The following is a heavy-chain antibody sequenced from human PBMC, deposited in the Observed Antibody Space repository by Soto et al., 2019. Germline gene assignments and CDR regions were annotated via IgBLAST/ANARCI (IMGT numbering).Heavy chain of an antibody. Sequence: GASVKVSCKASGYTFTGYYMHWVRQAPGQGLEWMGWINPNSGGTNYAQKFQGRVTMTRDTSISTAYMELSRLRSDDTAVYYCARGPYYDFWSGSLTYYYYGMDVWGQGTTVTVSS. CDR1: GYTFTGYY. J-gene: IGHJ6*02. CDR3: ARGPYYDFWSGSLTYYYYGMDV. CDR2: INPNSGGT. D-gene: IGHD3-3*01. V-gene: IGHV1-2*02.